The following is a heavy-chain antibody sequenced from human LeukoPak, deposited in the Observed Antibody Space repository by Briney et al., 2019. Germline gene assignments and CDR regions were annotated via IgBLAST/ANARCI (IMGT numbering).Heavy chain of an antibody. J-gene: IGHJ6*02. CDR3: ARDYYYSYGMDV. Sequence: SETLSLTRTVSGGSISVFYWSWIRQPPGKGLEWIGYIYYSGSTNYNPSLKSRVTISVDTSKNQFSLKLSSVTAADTAVYFCARDYYYSYGMDVWGQGTTVTVSS. CDR1: GGSISVFY. V-gene: IGHV4-59*01. CDR2: IYYSGST.